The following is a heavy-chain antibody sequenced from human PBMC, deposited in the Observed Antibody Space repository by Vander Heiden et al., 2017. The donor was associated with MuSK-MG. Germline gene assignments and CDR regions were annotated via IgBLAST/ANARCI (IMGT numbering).Heavy chain of an antibody. CDR1: DGSISSYY. CDR2: IYYSGNT. Sequence: QVQLQQSGPGLAKPSETLPLTCTVSDGSISSYYWSWIPQPPGKGLEWIGYIYYSGNTNYNPSLKSRVTISVDTSKNQFSLKLSSVTAADTAVYYCARENSGYDSAFDYWGQGTLVTVSS. D-gene: IGHD5-12*01. V-gene: IGHV4-59*01. J-gene: IGHJ4*02. CDR3: ARENSGYDSAFDY.